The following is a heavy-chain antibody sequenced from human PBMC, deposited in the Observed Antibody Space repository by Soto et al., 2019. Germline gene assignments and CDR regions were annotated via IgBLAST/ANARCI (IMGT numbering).Heavy chain of an antibody. CDR1: GFTFSSYW. CDR2: INSDGTST. J-gene: IGHJ4*02. D-gene: IGHD2-8*01. Sequence: EVQLVESGGGLVQPGGSLRPSCAASGFTFSSYWMHWVRQAPGKGLVWVSRINSDGTSTTYADSVKGRFTISRDNDKNTLDLQRNSLRAEDTAVYYCARASRSNAPADYWGQGTLVTVSS. CDR3: ARASRSNAPADY. V-gene: IGHV3-74*01.